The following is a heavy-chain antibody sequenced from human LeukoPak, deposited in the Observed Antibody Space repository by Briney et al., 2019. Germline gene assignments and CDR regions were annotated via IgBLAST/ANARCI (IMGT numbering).Heavy chain of an antibody. D-gene: IGHD3-3*01. CDR3: ARDYDFWSGFFDY. J-gene: IGHJ4*02. CDR2: TSYHGSNK. Sequence: GGSLRLSCAASGFTFSSYAIHWVRQAPGKGLEWVAVTSYHGSNKYYADSVKGRFTISRDNSKNTLYLQMNSLRAEDTAVYYCARDYDFWSGFFDYWGQGTLVTVSS. V-gene: IGHV3-30-3*01. CDR1: GFTFSSYA.